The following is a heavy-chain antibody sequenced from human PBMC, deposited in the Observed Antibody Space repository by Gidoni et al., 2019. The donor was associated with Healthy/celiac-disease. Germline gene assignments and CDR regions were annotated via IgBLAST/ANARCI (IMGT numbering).Heavy chain of an antibody. CDR3: AKGARSIAVAGNDY. J-gene: IGHJ4*02. CDR1: GFPFSSYA. D-gene: IGHD6-19*01. V-gene: IGHV3-23*01. CDR2: ISGSGGST. Sequence: EVQLLESGGGLVQPGGSLRLSCAASGFPFSSYAMSWVRQAPGKGLEWFSAISGSGGSTYYADSGKGRFTISRDNSKNTLYLQMNSLRAEDTAVYYCAKGARSIAVAGNDYWGQGTLVTVSS.